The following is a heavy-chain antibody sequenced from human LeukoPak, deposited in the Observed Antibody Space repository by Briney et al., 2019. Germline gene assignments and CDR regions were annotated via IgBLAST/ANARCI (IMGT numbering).Heavy chain of an antibody. D-gene: IGHD3-16*01. CDR2: ISYDGSNK. J-gene: IGHJ4*02. V-gene: IGHV3-30*18. Sequence: GGSLRLSCAASGFTFSSYGMHWVRQAPGKGLEWVAVISYDGSNKYYADSVKGRFTISRDNSKNTLYLQMNSLRAEDTAVYYCAKDQGEEYFDYWGQGTLVTVSS. CDR3: AKDQGEEYFDY. CDR1: GFTFSSYG.